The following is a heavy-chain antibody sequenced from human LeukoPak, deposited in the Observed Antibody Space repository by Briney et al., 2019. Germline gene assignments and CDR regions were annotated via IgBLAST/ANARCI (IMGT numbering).Heavy chain of an antibody. Sequence: VASVKVSCKASGYTFTGYYIHWVRQAPGQGLEWMGWINPNSGGTNYIQKFQGRVTMTRDTSISTAYMELSRLRSDDTAVYYCARSTTPEENEYFEHWGQGTLVTVSS. CDR3: ARSTTPEENEYFEH. D-gene: IGHD2/OR15-2a*01. CDR1: GYTFTGYY. V-gene: IGHV1-2*02. CDR2: INPNSGGT. J-gene: IGHJ1*01.